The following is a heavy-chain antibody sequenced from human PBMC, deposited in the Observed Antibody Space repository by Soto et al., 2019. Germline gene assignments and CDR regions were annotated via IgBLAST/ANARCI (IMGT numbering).Heavy chain of an antibody. CDR1: GGSFSGYY. J-gene: IGHJ4*02. Sequence: PSETLSLTCAVYGGSFSGYYWSWIRQPPGKGLEWIGEINHSGSTNYNPSLKSRVTISVDTSKNQFSLKLSSVTAADTATYYCAHRHGSSFDYWGQGTLVTVSS. CDR3: AHRHGSSFDY. CDR2: INHSGST. V-gene: IGHV4-34*01. D-gene: IGHD3-10*01.